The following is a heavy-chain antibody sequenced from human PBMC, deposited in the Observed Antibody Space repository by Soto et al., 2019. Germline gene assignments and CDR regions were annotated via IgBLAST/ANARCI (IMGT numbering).Heavy chain of an antibody. Sequence: PGGSLRLSCKVSGLNFSSSSVHWVRHAPGKGLEWVAVISENGDRQYSTDSVRGRFLVSRDTFNNTIYLQMNSLRPEDTGEYFCARRLAPSVSALGYWGQGALVTVSS. V-gene: IGHV3-30-3*01. CDR1: GLNFSSSS. J-gene: IGHJ4*02. D-gene: IGHD1-26*01. CDR2: ISENGDRQ. CDR3: ARRLAPSVSALGY.